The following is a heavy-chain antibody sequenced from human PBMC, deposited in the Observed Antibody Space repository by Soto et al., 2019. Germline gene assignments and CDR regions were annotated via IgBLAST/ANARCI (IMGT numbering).Heavy chain of an antibody. J-gene: IGHJ4*02. V-gene: IGHV1-18*01. CDR3: ATRSPAFDY. CDR1: GYTFTSYG. Sequence: ASVKVSCKASGYTFTSYGISWVRQAPGQGLERMGWITTDKGKTTYAQKFQGRVTMTTDTSTSTAYMEMRSLRSDDTAVYYCATRSPAFDYWGQGTRVTVSS. CDR2: ITTDKGKT.